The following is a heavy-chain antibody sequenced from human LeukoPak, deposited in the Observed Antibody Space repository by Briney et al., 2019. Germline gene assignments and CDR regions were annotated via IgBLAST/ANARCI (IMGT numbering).Heavy chain of an antibody. J-gene: IGHJ3*01. Sequence: PSETLSLTCTVSGGSISSSSYYWGWIRQPPGKGLEWIGSIYYSGSTYYNPSLKSRVTISVDTSKNQFSLKLSSVTAADTAVYYCARDQSRAFDLWGQGTMVTVSS. CDR2: IYYSGST. CDR3: ARDQSRAFDL. V-gene: IGHV4-39*07. CDR1: GGSISSSSYY.